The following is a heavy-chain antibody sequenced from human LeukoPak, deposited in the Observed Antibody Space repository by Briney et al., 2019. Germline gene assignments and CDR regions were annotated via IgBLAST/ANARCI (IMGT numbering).Heavy chain of an antibody. Sequence: GRSLRLSCAASGFTFSSYGMHWVRQAPGKGLEWVAVISYDGSNKYYADSVKGRFTISRDNSKNTLYLQMNSLRAEDTAVYYCARVSRAAAIPEDYWGQGTLVTVSS. CDR3: ARVSRAAAIPEDY. CDR2: ISYDGSNK. CDR1: GFTFSSYG. J-gene: IGHJ4*02. V-gene: IGHV3-30*19. D-gene: IGHD6-25*01.